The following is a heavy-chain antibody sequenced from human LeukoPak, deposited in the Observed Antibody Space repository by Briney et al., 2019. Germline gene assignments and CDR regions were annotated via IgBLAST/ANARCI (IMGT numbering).Heavy chain of an antibody. V-gene: IGHV4-39*01. J-gene: IGHJ4*02. Sequence: SETLSLTCSVSGDSTSSSNYYWGWIRQPPGKGLEWIGIIYYSGSTSYNPSLKSRVTISIDTSKNQFSLKLTSVTAADTAVYYCAGPLLTYYSDSSAYSWGQGTLVTVSS. CDR1: GDSTSSSNYY. CDR2: IYYSGST. CDR3: AGPLLTYYSDSSAYS. D-gene: IGHD3-22*01.